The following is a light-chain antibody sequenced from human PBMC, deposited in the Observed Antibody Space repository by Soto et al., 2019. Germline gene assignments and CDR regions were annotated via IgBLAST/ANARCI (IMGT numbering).Light chain of an antibody. CDR2: EVS. Sequence: QSALTQPPSASGSPGQSVTISCIGTSSDVGGYNYVSWYQQHPGTAPKLMIYEVSKRPSGVPDRFYGSKSGNTAYLTVSGLQAEDEADYYCSAYAARNNLVVFGGGTKLTVL. V-gene: IGLV2-8*01. J-gene: IGLJ2*01. CDR1: SSDVGGYNY. CDR3: SAYAARNNLVV.